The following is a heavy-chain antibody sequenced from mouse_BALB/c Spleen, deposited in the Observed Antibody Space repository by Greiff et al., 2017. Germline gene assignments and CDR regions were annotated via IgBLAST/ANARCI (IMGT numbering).Heavy chain of an antibody. CDR3: ARTYYDYDEFAY. V-gene: IGHV14-3*02. Sequence: VQLKESGAELVKPGASVKLSCTASGFNIKDTYMHWVKQRPEQGLEWIGRIDPANGNTKYDPKFQGKATITADTSSNTAYLQLSSLTSEDTAVYYCARTYYDYDEFAYWGQGTLVTVSA. D-gene: IGHD2-4*01. J-gene: IGHJ3*01. CDR2: IDPANGNT. CDR1: GFNIKDTY.